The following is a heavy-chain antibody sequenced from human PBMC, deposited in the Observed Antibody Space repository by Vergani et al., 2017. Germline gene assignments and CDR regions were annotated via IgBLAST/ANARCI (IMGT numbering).Heavy chain of an antibody. Sequence: EVQLLESGGRLVQPGGSLRLSCVASGFALSRYAMFWVRQAPGKGLEWVSGLTASDSGISYADSVRGRFTISRDNSKNTLFLQMDSLRAEDTAVYYCAKSGWLQHFGAHYFDSWGQGILVTVSS. V-gene: IGHV3-23*01. CDR2: LTASDSGI. CDR1: GFALSRYA. J-gene: IGHJ4*02. CDR3: AKSGWLQHFGAHYFDS. D-gene: IGHD5-24*01.